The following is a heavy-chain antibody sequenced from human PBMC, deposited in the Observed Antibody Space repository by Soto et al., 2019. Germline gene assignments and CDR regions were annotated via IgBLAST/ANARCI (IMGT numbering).Heavy chain of an antibody. CDR1: GFTFSSYG. CDR3: ARDPLPYYDILTGYYPYYYYYGMDV. D-gene: IGHD3-9*01. J-gene: IGHJ6*02. Sequence: GGSLRLSCAASGFTFSSYGMHWVRQAPGKGLEWVAVIWYDGSNKYYADSVKGRFTISRDNSKNTLYLQMNSLRAEDTAVYYCARDPLPYYDILTGYYPYYYYYGMDVWGQGTTVTVSS. V-gene: IGHV3-33*01. CDR2: IWYDGSNK.